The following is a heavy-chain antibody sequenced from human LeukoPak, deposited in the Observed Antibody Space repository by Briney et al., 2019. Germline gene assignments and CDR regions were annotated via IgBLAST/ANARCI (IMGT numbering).Heavy chain of an antibody. CDR2: ISSSSSYT. Sequence: GGSLRLSCAASGFTFSDYYMSWIRQAPGKGLEWVSYISSSSSYTNYADSVKGRFTISRDNAKNSLYLQMNSLRAEDTAVYYCARGYSSSWYSKGGVYFDYWGQGTLVTVSS. CDR3: ARGYSSSWYSKGGVYFDY. J-gene: IGHJ4*02. CDR1: GFTFSDYY. V-gene: IGHV3-11*06. D-gene: IGHD6-13*01.